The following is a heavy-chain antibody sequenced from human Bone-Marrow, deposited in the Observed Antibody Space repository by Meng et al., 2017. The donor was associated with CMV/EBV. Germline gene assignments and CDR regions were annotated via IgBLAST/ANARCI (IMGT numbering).Heavy chain of an antibody. D-gene: IGHD3-3*01. J-gene: IGHJ6*02. CDR2: ISYDGSNK. V-gene: IGHV3-30-3*01. CDR3: ARGCYDFWSGYYYYYYYGMDV. Sequence: GESLKISCAASGFTFSSYAMHWVRQAPGKGLEWVAVISYDGSNKYYADSVKGRFTISRDNSKNTLYLQMNSLRAEDTAVYYCARGCYDFWSGYYYYYYYGMDVWGQGTTVTVSS. CDR1: GFTFSSYA.